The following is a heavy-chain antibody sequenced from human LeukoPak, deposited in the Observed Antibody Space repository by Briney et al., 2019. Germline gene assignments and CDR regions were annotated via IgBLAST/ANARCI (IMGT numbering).Heavy chain of an antibody. J-gene: IGHJ5*02. Sequence: GGSLRLSCAASGFTFSSYGMHWVRQAPGKGLEWVAFIRYDGSNKYYADSVKGRFTISRDNSKNTLYPQMNSLRAEDTAVYYCAKSVSWWFDPWGQGTLVTVSS. CDR1: GFTFSSYG. D-gene: IGHD1-14*01. V-gene: IGHV3-30*02. CDR3: AKSVSWWFDP. CDR2: IRYDGSNK.